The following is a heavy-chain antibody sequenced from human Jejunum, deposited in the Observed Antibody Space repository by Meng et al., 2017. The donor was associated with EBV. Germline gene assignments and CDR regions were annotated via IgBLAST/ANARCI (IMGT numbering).Heavy chain of an antibody. CDR3: TTDPGWPGGDY. V-gene: IGHV3-15*01. J-gene: IGHJ4*02. CDR2: SKGKASGETT. Sequence: VHLWGVGGGLVQLGGALRLSCVASGFPFGDYAMGWVRQAPRKGLEWVGLSKGKASGETTDYAAFVKGRFTFSRDDSKNTVYLQMNSLKTEDTAVYYCTTDPGWPGGDYWGQGTLVTVSS. CDR1: GFPFGDYA. D-gene: IGHD1-26*01.